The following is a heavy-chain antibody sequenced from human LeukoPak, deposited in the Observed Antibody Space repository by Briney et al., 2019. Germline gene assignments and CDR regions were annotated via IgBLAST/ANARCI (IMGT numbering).Heavy chain of an antibody. J-gene: IGHJ4*02. CDR3: ARGGSYYYFDY. V-gene: IGHV4-59*01. CDR2: IYYSGST. CDR1: GGSISSYY. D-gene: IGHD1-26*01. Sequence: SETLSLTCTVSGGSISSYYWSWIRQPPGKGLEWIGYIYYSGSTKYKPSLKSRVTISLDTSKNQFSLQLSSVTAADTAVYYCARGGSYYYFDYWGQGTLVTVSS.